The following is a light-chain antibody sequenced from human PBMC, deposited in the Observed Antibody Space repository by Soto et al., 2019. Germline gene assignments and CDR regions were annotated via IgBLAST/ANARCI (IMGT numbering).Light chain of an antibody. CDR3: QSYDSSLSAVV. CDR1: SSNIGAGYD. CDR2: GHS. J-gene: IGLJ2*01. Sequence: QAVVTQPPSVYGAPGQRVTISCTGSSSNIGAGYDVQWYQQLPGTAPKLLVYGHSNRPSGVPDRFSGSKSGTSASLAITGLQAEDEADYYCQSYDSSLSAVVFGGGTKLTVL. V-gene: IGLV1-40*01.